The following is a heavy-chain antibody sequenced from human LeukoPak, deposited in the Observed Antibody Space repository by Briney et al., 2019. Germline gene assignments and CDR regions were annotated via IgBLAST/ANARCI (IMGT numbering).Heavy chain of an antibody. CDR3: AGSKVVAEAGKSWFDP. CDR1: GFSFSKYW. Sequence: GGSLRLSCAASGFSFSKYWMNWVRQAPGKGLEWVATISQDGSQKYLAVFVKGRFTISRDNARNSLYLQMSSLRGDDTAVYYCAGSKVVAEAGKSWFDPWGQGTRVTVTS. CDR2: ISQDGSQK. J-gene: IGHJ5*01. D-gene: IGHD6-13*01. V-gene: IGHV3-7*01.